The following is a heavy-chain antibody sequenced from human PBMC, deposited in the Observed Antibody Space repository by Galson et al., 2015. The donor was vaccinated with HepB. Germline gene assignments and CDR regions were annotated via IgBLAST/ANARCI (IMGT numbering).Heavy chain of an antibody. CDR2: ITHSGST. Sequence: LRLSCAASGFTFSDYYMSWIRQPPGKGLEWIGEITHSGSTNYNPSLKSRVTLSVDTSKKQFSLKLTSVTAADTAVYYCARGQGRRTTVRGVITGYFQHWGQGTLVTVSS. V-gene: IGHV4-34*01. CDR1: GFTFSDYY. J-gene: IGHJ1*01. D-gene: IGHD3-10*01. CDR3: ARGQGRRTTVRGVITGYFQH.